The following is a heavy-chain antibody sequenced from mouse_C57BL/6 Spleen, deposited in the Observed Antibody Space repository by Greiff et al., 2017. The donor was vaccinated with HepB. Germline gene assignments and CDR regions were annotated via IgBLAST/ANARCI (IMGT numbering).Heavy chain of an antibody. CDR2: IKPNSGST. J-gene: IGHJ4*01. Sequence: VQLQQPGAELVKPGASVKLSCKASGYTFTSYWMHWVKQRPGQGLEWIGMIKPNSGSTNYNEKFKSKATLTVDKSSSTAYMQLSSLTSEDSAVYYCARSGYYDYDDYAMDYWGQGTSVTVSS. CDR1: GYTFTSYW. CDR3: ARSGYYDYDDYAMDY. V-gene: IGHV1-64*01. D-gene: IGHD2-4*01.